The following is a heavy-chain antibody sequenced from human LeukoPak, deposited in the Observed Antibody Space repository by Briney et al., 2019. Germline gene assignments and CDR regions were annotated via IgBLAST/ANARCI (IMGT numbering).Heavy chain of an antibody. CDR1: GFTFDDYG. CDR3: ARGLQAFDI. D-gene: IGHD2-15*01. Sequence: PGGSLRLSCAASGFTFDDYGMSWVRQAPGKGLEWVSGTNWNGGSTGYADSVNGRFAISSDNAKNSLYLQMNSLRAEDTGLYYCARGLQAFDIWGQGTMVTVSS. CDR2: TNWNGGST. V-gene: IGHV3-20*04. J-gene: IGHJ3*02.